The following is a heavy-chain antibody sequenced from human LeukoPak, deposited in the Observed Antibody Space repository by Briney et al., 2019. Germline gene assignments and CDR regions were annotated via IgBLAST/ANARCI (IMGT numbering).Heavy chain of an antibody. J-gene: IGHJ6*02. CDR1: GGSISSYY. CDR2: IYYSGST. V-gene: IGHV4-59*08. D-gene: IGHD4-17*01. CDR3: ARLTTVTAYYYYYGMDV. Sequence: SETLSLTCTVAGGSISSYYWSWIRQPPGKGLEWNGYIYYSGSTNYNPSLKSRVTISVDTSKNQFSLKLSSVTAADTVVYYCARLTTVTAYYYYYGMDVWGQGTSVTVSS.